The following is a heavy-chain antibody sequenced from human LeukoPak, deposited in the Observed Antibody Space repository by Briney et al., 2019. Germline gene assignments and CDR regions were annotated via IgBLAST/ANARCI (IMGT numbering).Heavy chain of an antibody. V-gene: IGHV1-69*04. J-gene: IGHJ6*02. CDR3: AGVMLAAAGTGGSYYYYGMDV. Sequence: GSSVKVSCKASGGTFSSYAISWVRQAPGQGLEWMGRIIPILGIANYAQKFQGRVTITADKSTSTAYMELSSLRSEDTAVYYCAGVMLAAAGTGGSYYYYGMDVWGQGTTVTVSS. D-gene: IGHD6-13*01. CDR2: IIPILGIA. CDR1: GGTFSSYA.